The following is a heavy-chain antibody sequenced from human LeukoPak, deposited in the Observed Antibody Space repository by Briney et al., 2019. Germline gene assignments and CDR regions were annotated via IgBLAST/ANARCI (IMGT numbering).Heavy chain of an antibody. J-gene: IGHJ4*02. CDR2: IIAIFGNA. V-gene: IGHV1-3*01. D-gene: IGHD3-3*01. CDR3: ARDLMSADRPLEY. CDR1: GGTFTSYA. Sequence: ASVNVSCKASGGTFTSYAISWVRQAPGQGLEWMGGIIAIFGNAKSSQQFQGRVTITRDTSGSTAFMELSSLRSEDTAVYYCARDLMSADRPLEYWGQGTLVTVSS.